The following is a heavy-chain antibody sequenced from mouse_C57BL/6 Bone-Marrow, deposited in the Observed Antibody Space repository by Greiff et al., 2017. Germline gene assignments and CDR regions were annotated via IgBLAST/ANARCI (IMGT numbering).Heavy chain of an antibody. CDR1: GYTFTDYE. D-gene: IGHD1-1*01. Sequence: QVQLQQSGAELVRPGASVTLSCKASGYTFTDYEMHWVKQTPVHGLEWIGAIDPETGGTAYNQKFKGKAILTADKSSSTAYMELRSLTSGDSAVYDCTGLGSTTVVVPFDYWGQGTTLTVSS. CDR2: IDPETGGT. J-gene: IGHJ2*01. CDR3: TGLGSTTVVVPFDY. V-gene: IGHV1-15*01.